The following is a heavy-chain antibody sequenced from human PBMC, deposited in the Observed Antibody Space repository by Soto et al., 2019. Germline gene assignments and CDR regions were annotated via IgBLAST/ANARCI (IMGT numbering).Heavy chain of an antibody. J-gene: IGHJ4*02. CDR3: ARGRLGIFDS. V-gene: IGHV4-59*01. CDR1: GASISSNY. Sequence: QVQLQESGPGLVKPSETLSLTCTVSGASISSNYWSWVRQAPGKGLEWIGSVYYTGSPSYKPSLKSRLIISGETSIKQFSLILSSGTAADTAIYYCARGRLGIFDSWGQGTLVSVSS. D-gene: IGHD7-27*01. CDR2: VYYTGSP.